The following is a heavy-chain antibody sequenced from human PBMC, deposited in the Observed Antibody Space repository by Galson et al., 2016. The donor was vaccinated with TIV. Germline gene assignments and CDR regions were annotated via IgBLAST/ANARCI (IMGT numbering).Heavy chain of an antibody. CDR1: GVTFSSYA. CDR3: AKEPGPNPSYYYGVDV. V-gene: IGHV3-23*01. CDR2: ISGSGGNT. J-gene: IGHJ6*02. D-gene: IGHD1-14*01. Sequence: SLRLSCAASGVTFSSYAMSWVRQAPGKGLEWVSSISGSGGNTYYANSVKGRFTISRDNSKNTLYLQINGLRAEDTAIYYCAKEPGPNPSYYYGVDVWGQGTTVTVSS.